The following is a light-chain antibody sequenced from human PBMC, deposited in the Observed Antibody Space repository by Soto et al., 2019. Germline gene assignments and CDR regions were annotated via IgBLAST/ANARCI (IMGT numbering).Light chain of an antibody. J-gene: IGLJ1*01. CDR2: EVS. CDR1: SSDVGGYNY. V-gene: IGLV2-14*01. CDR3: SSYTSSTSLDV. Sequence: QSALTQPASVSGSPGQSITISCTGTSSDVGGYNYVSWYQQHPGKAPKLMIYEVSNRPSGVSIRFSGSKSGNTASLTISGLQAEDEADYYCSSYTSSTSLDVFGTGTKVTAL.